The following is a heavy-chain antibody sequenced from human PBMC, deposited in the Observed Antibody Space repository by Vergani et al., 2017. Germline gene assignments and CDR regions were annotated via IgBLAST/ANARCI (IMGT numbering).Heavy chain of an antibody. V-gene: IGHV1-18*01. CDR1: GYTFTSYG. Sequence: QVQLVQSGAEVKKPGASVKVSCKASGYTFTSYGISWVRQAPGQGLEWMGWISAYNGNTNYAQKLQGRVTMTRDTSTSTVYMELSSLRSEDTAVYYCARDPSPGAYYYDRGVAFDIWGQGTMVTVSS. CDR2: ISAYNGNT. J-gene: IGHJ3*02. D-gene: IGHD3-22*01. CDR3: ARDPSPGAYYYDRGVAFDI.